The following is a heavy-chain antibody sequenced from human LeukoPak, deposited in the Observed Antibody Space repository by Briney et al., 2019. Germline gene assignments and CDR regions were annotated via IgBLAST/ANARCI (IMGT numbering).Heavy chain of an antibody. CDR2: IYYSGST. V-gene: IGHV4-59*12. CDR1: GGSISSYY. D-gene: IGHD1-1*01. CDR3: ARVGVLRPFDY. Sequence: PSETLSLTCTVSGGSISSYYWSWIRQPPGKGLEWIGYIYYSGSTNYNPSLKSRVTISVDTSKNQFSLKLSSVTAADTAVYYCARVGVLRPFDYWGQGTLVTVSS. J-gene: IGHJ4*02.